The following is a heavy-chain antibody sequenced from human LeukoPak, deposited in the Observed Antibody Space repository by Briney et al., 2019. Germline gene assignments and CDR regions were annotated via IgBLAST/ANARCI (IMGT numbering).Heavy chain of an antibody. J-gene: IGHJ4*02. CDR1: GGTFSSYA. Sequence: SVKVSCKASGGTFSSYAISWVRQAPGQGLEWMGGIIPIFGTANYAQKFQGRVTTTADESTSTAYMELSSLRSEDTAVYYCARGFDSGYDRGFDYWGQGTLVTVSS. CDR3: ARGFDSGYDRGFDY. D-gene: IGHD5-12*01. V-gene: IGHV1-69*13. CDR2: IIPIFGTA.